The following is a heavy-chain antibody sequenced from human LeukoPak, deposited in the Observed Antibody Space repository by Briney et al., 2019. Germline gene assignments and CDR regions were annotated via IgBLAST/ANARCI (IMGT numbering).Heavy chain of an antibody. Sequence: GGSLRLSCAASGFTFSSYSMNWARPAPGKGLEWVSYISSSSSTIYYADTVKGRFTISRDNAKNSLYLQMNSLRDEDTAVYYCARDDYGGNSGTHYFDYWGQGTLVTVSS. J-gene: IGHJ4*02. CDR3: ARDDYGGNSGTHYFDY. V-gene: IGHV3-48*02. CDR1: GFTFSSYS. CDR2: ISSSSSTI. D-gene: IGHD4-23*01.